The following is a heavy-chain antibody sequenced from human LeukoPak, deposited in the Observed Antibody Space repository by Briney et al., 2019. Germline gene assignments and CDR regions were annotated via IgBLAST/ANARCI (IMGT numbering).Heavy chain of an antibody. J-gene: IGHJ4*02. Sequence: GGSLRLSCAASGFTFSSSAMNWVRQAPGKGLEWVSSINQISSHIYYAESVRGRFSISRNNAKNSVYLQMNSLRAEDTAIYYCARDATQYLRYGYFDYWGPGILVTVSS. CDR1: GFTFSSSA. CDR3: ARDATQYLRYGYFDY. D-gene: IGHD3-9*01. CDR2: INQISSHI. V-gene: IGHV3-21*01.